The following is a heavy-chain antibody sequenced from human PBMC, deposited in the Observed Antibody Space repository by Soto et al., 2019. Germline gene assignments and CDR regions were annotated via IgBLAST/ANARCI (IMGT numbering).Heavy chain of an antibody. V-gene: IGHV3-15*01. D-gene: IGHD3-3*01. CDR2: IKSKTDGGTT. CDR3: TTDGLRFLEWLYFDF. Sequence: PGVSLRLSCAASGFTFSNAWMSWVRQAPGKGLEWVGRIKSKTDGGTTDYAAPVKGRFTISRDDSKNTLYLQMNSLKTEDTAVYYCTTDGLRFLEWLYFDFWGQGTQVTVS. J-gene: IGHJ4*02. CDR1: GFTFSNAW.